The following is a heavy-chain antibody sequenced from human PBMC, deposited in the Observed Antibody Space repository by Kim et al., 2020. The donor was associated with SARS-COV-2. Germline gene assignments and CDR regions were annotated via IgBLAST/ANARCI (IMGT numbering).Heavy chain of an antibody. J-gene: IGHJ6*02. D-gene: IGHD3-16*02. CDR2: ISYDGSNK. CDR1: GFTFSSYA. V-gene: IGHV3-30-3*01. CDR3: ARDRDVWGSYRSGMDV. Sequence: GGSLRLSCAASGFTFSSYAMHWVRQAPGKGLEWVAVISYDGSNKYYADSVKGRFTISRDNSKNTLYLQMNSLRAEDTAVYYCARDRDVWGSYRSGMDVWGQGTTVTVSS.